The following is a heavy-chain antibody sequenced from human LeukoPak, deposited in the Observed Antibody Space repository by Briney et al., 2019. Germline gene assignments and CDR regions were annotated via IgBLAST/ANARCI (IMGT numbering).Heavy chain of an antibody. Sequence: PGGSLRLSCAASGFTFSSYGMHWVRQAPGKGLEWVAFIRYDGSNKYYADSVKGRFTISRDNSKNTLYLQMNSLRAEDTAVYYCAKIRGRGYSPGLFDYWGQGTLVTVSS. CDR1: GFTFSSYG. D-gene: IGHD5-18*01. V-gene: IGHV3-30*02. CDR2: IRYDGSNK. J-gene: IGHJ4*02. CDR3: AKIRGRGYSPGLFDY.